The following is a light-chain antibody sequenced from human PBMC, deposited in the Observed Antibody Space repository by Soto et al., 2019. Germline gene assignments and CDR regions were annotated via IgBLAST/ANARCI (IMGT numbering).Light chain of an antibody. CDR3: QQRSNWPHP. V-gene: IGKV3-11*01. J-gene: IGKJ2*01. Sequence: EIVLTQSPATLSLSPGERATLSCRASQSVSSYLAWYQHKPGQAPRLLIYDASNRATGIPARFSGSGSGTDFTLNISSLEPEDFAVYYCQQRSNWPHPFGPGTKLEIK. CDR2: DAS. CDR1: QSVSSY.